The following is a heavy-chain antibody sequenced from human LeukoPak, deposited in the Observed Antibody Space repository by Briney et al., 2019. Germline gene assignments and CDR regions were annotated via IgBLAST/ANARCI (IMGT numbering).Heavy chain of an antibody. D-gene: IGHD2-2*01. Sequence: GASVKVSCKASGYAFTTFGIMWERQAPGQGLEWMGWISTSKTYTRYAQKVQGRATLTTDPSTSTAYLELTSLTSDDTAVYFCARASDTSWPFDFWGQGTKVTVSS. V-gene: IGHV1-18*01. CDR3: ARASDTSWPFDF. CDR1: GYAFTTFG. CDR2: ISTSKTYT. J-gene: IGHJ4*02.